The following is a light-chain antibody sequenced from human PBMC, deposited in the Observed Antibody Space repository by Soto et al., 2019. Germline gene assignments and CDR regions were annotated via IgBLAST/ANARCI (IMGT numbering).Light chain of an antibody. CDR3: QQRTNWPPWT. J-gene: IGKJ1*01. CDR2: DAS. V-gene: IGKV3-11*01. CDR1: QSVSNY. Sequence: EIVLTQSPATLSLSPGERATLSCRASQSVSNYLAWYQQKPGQAPRLLLYDASNRAAGIPARFSGSGSGTDFTLTISSREPEDFAVYYCQQRTNWPPWTFGQGTKVEIK.